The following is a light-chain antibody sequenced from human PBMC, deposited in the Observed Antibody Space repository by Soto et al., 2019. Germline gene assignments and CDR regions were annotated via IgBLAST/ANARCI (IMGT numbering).Light chain of an antibody. CDR2: KAS. Sequence: DIQMTQSPSTLSASVGDRVTITCRARQSISYWLAWYQQKTGKAPNLLIYKASSLESGVPSRFSGSGSGTEFTLTISSLQPDDFATYYCQQYNNYCTFGRGPKVEIK. J-gene: IGKJ1*01. CDR3: QQYNNYCT. CDR1: QSISYW. V-gene: IGKV1-5*03.